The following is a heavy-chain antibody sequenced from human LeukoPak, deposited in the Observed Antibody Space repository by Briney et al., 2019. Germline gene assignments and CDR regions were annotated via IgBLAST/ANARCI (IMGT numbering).Heavy chain of an antibody. D-gene: IGHD4-11*01. J-gene: IGHJ3*02. CDR1: GFTFSTYS. CDR2: ISSSSSSSYI. CDR3: ARGGGTATVDAFDI. V-gene: IGHV3-21*01. Sequence: GGSLRLSCAASGFTFSTYSMNWIRQAPGKGLEWVSSISSSSSSSYIYYADSVKGRFTISRDNAKNSLYLQMNSLRAEDTAVYYCARGGGTATVDAFDIWGQGTMVTVSS.